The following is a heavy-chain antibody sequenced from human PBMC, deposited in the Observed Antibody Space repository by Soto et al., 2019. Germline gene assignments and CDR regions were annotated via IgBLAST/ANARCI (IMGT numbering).Heavy chain of an antibody. V-gene: IGHV1-8*01. Sequence: ASVKVSCKASGYTFTRYDINWVRQATGQGLEWMGWMNPNSGNTGYAQKFQGRVTMTRNTSISTAYMELSSLRSEDTAVYYCARSGQVGNWFDPWGQGTLVTVSS. J-gene: IGHJ5*02. CDR1: GYTFTRYD. CDR2: MNPNSGNT. CDR3: ARSGQVGNWFDP. D-gene: IGHD3-3*01.